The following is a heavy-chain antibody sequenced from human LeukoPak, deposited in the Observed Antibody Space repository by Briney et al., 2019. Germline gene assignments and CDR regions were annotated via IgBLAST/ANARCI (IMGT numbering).Heavy chain of an antibody. J-gene: IGHJ4*02. Sequence: SETLSLTCTVSGGSISSGSYYWSWIRQPAGKGLEWIGRIYTSGSTNYNPSLKSRVTISVDTSKNQFSLNLSSVTAADTAVYFCARHTMLRDIDYWGQGTLVTVSS. V-gene: IGHV4-61*02. CDR3: ARHTMLRDIDY. D-gene: IGHD3-16*01. CDR2: IYTSGST. CDR1: GGSISSGSYY.